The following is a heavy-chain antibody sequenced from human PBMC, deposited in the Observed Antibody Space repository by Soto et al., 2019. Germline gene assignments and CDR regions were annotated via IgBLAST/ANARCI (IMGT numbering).Heavy chain of an antibody. Sequence: VQLVESGGGLVQPGRSLRLSCAASGFTFDDYAIHWVRQAPGKGLEWVSGISWDGGRTGYADSVKGRFTISRDNANNFVYLQMDSLKTEDTAVYYCTKDIHDLVGYFDYWGQGTLVTVSS. CDR1: GFTFDDYA. CDR2: ISWDGGRT. D-gene: IGHD3-3*01. J-gene: IGHJ4*02. V-gene: IGHV3-9*01. CDR3: TKDIHDLVGYFDY.